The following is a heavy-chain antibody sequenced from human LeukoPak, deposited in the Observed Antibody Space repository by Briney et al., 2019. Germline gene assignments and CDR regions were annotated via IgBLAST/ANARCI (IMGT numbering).Heavy chain of an antibody. CDR2: ISGSGGST. CDR3: AKDQSSYYYYGMDV. V-gene: IGHV3-23*01. CDR1: GFTFSSYA. Sequence: GGSLRLSCAASGFTFSSYAMSWVRQAPGKGLEWVSAISGSGGSTYYADSVKGRFTIPRDNSKNTLYLQMNSLRAEDTAVYYCAKDQSSYYYYGMDVWGQGTTVTVSS. J-gene: IGHJ6*02.